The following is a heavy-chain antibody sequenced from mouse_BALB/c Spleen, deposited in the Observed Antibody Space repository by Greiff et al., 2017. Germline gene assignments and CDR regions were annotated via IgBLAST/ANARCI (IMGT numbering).Heavy chain of an antibody. Sequence: EVHLVESGGGLVQPGGSRKLSCAASGFTFSSFGMHWVRQAPEKGLEWVAYISSGSSTIYYADTVKGRFTISRDNPKNTLFLQMTSLRSEDTAMYYCARDYDYWYFDVWGAGTTVTVSS. J-gene: IGHJ1*01. CDR3: ARDYDYWYFDV. V-gene: IGHV5-17*02. CDR1: GFTFSSFG. CDR2: ISSGSSTI. D-gene: IGHD2-4*01.